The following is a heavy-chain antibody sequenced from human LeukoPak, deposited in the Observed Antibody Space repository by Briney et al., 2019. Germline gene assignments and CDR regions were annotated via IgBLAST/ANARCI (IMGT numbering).Heavy chain of an antibody. D-gene: IGHD3/OR15-3a*01. CDR3: ARGGLYANIRYDY. Sequence: PSETLSLTCTVSGGSVINYYWTWIRRPPGKGLEWIGYIYTGANAEYNPSLRSRVTISVDTSKNQFSLNLNSATTADTAVYYCARGGLYANIRYDYWGQGALVTVSS. J-gene: IGHJ4*02. CDR1: GGSVINYY. V-gene: IGHV4-59*02. CDR2: IYTGANA.